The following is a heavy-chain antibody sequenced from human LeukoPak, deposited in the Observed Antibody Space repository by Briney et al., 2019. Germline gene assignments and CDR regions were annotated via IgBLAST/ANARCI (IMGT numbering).Heavy chain of an antibody. CDR3: AKDTPRPYFDY. CDR1: GFTFSHFG. J-gene: IGHJ4*02. CDR2: IRNDGSIK. Sequence: GGSLRLSCAASGFTFSHFGMHWVRQAPGKGLEWVAFIRNDGSIKFFADSVKGRVAISRDNSKNTLYLQMNRLRVEDTALYYCAKDTPRPYFDYWGQGTLVTVSS. V-gene: IGHV3-30*02.